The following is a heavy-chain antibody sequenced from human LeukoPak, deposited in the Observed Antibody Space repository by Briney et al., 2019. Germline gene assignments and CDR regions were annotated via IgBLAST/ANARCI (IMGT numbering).Heavy chain of an antibody. CDR1: GLTFSSYS. V-gene: IGHV3-48*01. D-gene: IGHD6-6*01. Sequence: GGSLRLSCAASGLTFSSYSMNWVRQAPGKGLEWVSYIRSSSSTIYYADSVKGRFTISRDNAKNPLYLQMNSLRAEDTAVYYCAREGSSSSGDGDYWGQGTLVTVSS. CDR3: AREGSSSSGDGDY. J-gene: IGHJ4*02. CDR2: IRSSSSTI.